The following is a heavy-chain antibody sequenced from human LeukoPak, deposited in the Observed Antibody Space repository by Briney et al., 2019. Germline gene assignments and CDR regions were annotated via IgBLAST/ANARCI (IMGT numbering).Heavy chain of an antibody. CDR1: GFTFSNYA. J-gene: IGHJ4*02. D-gene: IGHD3-9*01. CDR3: AKWGDYDVLTGYYVPDY. CDR2: ILGSGGST. V-gene: IGHV3-23*01. Sequence: GGSLRLSCAASGFTFSNYAMRRVRQAPGEGLEWVSAILGSGGSTYYADSVKGRFTVSRDNSKSTLYLQMNSLRAEDTALYYCAKWGDYDVLTGYYVPDYWGQGTLVTVSS.